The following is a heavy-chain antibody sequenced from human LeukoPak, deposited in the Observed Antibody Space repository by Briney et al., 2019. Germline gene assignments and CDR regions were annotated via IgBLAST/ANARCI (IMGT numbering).Heavy chain of an antibody. J-gene: IGHJ4*02. CDR2: IKQDGSEK. D-gene: IGHD5-12*01. CDR3: ARLRGYSGYDMDY. V-gene: IGHV3-7*01. Sequence: GGSLRLSCAASGFTFDDYGMSWVRQAPGKGLEWVANIKQDGSEKYYVDSVKGRFTISRDNAKNSLYLQMNSLRAEDTAVCYCARLRGYSGYDMDYWGQGTLVTVSS. CDR1: GFTFDDYG.